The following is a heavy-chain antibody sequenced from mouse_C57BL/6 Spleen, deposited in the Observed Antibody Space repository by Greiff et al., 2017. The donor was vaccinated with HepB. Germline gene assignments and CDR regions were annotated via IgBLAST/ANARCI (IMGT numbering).Heavy chain of an antibody. D-gene: IGHD2-3*01. CDR2: IYPGDGDT. Sequence: QVQLQQSGPELVKPGASVKISCKASGYAFSSSWMNWVKQRPGKGLEWIGRIYPGDGDTNYNGKFKGKATLTADKSSSTAYMQLSSLTSEDSAVYFCARDYDGYPYYFDYWGQGTTLTVSS. CDR3: ARDYDGYPYYFDY. CDR1: GYAFSSSW. J-gene: IGHJ2*01. V-gene: IGHV1-82*01.